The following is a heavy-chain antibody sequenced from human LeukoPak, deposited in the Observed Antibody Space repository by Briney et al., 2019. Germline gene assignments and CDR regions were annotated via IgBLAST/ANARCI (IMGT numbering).Heavy chain of an antibody. V-gene: IGHV4-59*08. CDR3: AISRDGYNYPNLFDY. J-gene: IGHJ4*02. D-gene: IGHD5-24*01. Sequence: SETLSLTCTVSGGSISSYYWSWVRQPPGKGLEWIGYIYYSGSTNYNPSLKSRVTISVDTSKNQFSLKLSSVTAADTAVYYCAISRDGYNYPNLFDYWGQGTLVTVSS. CDR2: IYYSGST. CDR1: GGSISSYY.